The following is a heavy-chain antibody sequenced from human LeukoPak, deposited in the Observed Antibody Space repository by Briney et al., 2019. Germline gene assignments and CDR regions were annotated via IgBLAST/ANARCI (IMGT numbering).Heavy chain of an antibody. CDR2: VNPDTTGT. CDR3: ARNRNTGHDPYDALDV. D-gene: IGHD5-12*01. J-gene: IGHJ3*01. V-gene: IGHV1-2*02. CDR1: GYTFTDYY. Sequence: ASVKVSCKASGYTFTDYYINWVRQAPGQGPEWMGWVNPDTTGTTFGQKFQDRVAVTWDASSFIVYLELRNLRPDDTAVYYCARNRNTGHDPYDALDVWGQGTMVTVSS.